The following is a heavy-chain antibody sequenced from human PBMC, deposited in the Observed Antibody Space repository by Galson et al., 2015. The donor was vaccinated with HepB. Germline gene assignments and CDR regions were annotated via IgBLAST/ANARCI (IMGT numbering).Heavy chain of an antibody. CDR1: GFTFSSYS. CDR3: ARAAPPDSSGYTSSWYFDL. CDR2: ISSSSSYI. V-gene: IGHV3-21*01. J-gene: IGHJ2*01. Sequence: SLRLSCAASGFTFSSYSMNWVRQAPGKGLEWVSSISSSSSYIYYADSVKGRFTISRDNAKNSLYLQMNSLRAEDTAVYYCARAAPPDSSGYTSSWYFDLWGRGTLVTVSS. D-gene: IGHD3-22*01.